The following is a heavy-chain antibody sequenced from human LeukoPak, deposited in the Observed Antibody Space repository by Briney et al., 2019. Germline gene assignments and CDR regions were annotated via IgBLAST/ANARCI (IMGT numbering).Heavy chain of an antibody. J-gene: IGHJ4*02. CDR3: ARIVGATLFDY. Sequence: PGGSLRLSCAASGFTSISYSMNWVRQAPGKGLEWVSSISSSSSYIYYADSVKGRFTISRDNAKNSLYLQMNSLRAEDTAVYYCARIVGATLFDYWGQGTLVTVSS. CDR2: ISSSSSYI. CDR1: GFTSISYS. V-gene: IGHV3-21*01. D-gene: IGHD1-26*01.